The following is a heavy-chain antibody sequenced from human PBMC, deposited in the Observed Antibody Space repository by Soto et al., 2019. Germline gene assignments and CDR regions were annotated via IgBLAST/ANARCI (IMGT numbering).Heavy chain of an antibody. Sequence: SETLSLTCTVSGVSISSSSDYWGWIRQPPGKGLEWIGSIYYSGSTYYNPSLKSRVTISVDTSKNQFSLKLSSVTAADTAVYYCAIAPSYCISTSCTRFDYLGQGTLVTVSS. J-gene: IGHJ4*02. CDR1: GVSISSSSDY. CDR3: AIAPSYCISTSCTRFDY. D-gene: IGHD2-2*01. CDR2: IYYSGST. V-gene: IGHV4-39*01.